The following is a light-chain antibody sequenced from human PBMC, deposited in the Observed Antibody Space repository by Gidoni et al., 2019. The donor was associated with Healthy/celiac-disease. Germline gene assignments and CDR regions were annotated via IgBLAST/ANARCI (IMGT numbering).Light chain of an antibody. CDR2: GAS. V-gene: IGKV3-20*01. CDR3: QQYGSSPTT. Sequence: ELVLPPSPGTLSLYPGERATLSCRASQSVSSSYLAWYQQKPGQAPRLLIYGASSRATGIPDRFSGSGSGTDFTLTISRLEPEDFAVYYCQQYGSSPTTFGQGTKVEIK. J-gene: IGKJ1*01. CDR1: QSVSSSY.